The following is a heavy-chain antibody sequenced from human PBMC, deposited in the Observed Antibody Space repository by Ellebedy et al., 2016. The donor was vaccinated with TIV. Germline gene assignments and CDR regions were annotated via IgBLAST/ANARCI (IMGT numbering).Heavy chain of an antibody. Sequence: ASVKVSCKASGYTFTKYYMHWVRQAPGQGLEWMGXXXPSGGSTSYAQKFQGRVTMTRDTSTSTVYMELSSLRSEDTAVYYCTCLQLGIADYFDYWGQGALVTVSS. D-gene: IGHD6-13*01. J-gene: IGHJ4*02. CDR2: XXPSGGST. CDR3: TCLQLGIADYFDY. V-gene: IGHV1-46*01. CDR1: GYTFTKYY.